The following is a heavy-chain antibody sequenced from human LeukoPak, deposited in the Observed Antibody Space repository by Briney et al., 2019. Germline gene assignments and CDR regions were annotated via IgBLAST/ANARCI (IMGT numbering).Heavy chain of an antibody. CDR2: IYYSGST. Sequence: SETLSLTCTVSGGSISSYYWSWIRQPPGKGLEWIGYIYYSGSTNYNPSLKSRVTISVDTSKNQFSLKLSSVTAADTAVYYCARHVGGVQLWISFDAFDIWGQGTMVTVSS. J-gene: IGHJ3*02. CDR1: GGSISSYY. V-gene: IGHV4-59*08. D-gene: IGHD5-18*01. CDR3: ARHVGGVQLWISFDAFDI.